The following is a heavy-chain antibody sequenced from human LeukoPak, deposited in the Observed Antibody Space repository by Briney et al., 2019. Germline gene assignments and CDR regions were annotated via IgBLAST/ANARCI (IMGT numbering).Heavy chain of an antibody. CDR3: ARWRRGPFDY. Sequence: GGSLRLSCAASGFAVSDDYMSWVRQAPGKGLDWVSLIYSDGSTYYADSVKGRFTISRDNSKNTLYLQMNSLRPEDTAVYYCARWRRGPFDYWGQGTLVTVSS. CDR2: IYSDGST. V-gene: IGHV3-66*01. CDR1: GFAVSDDY. J-gene: IGHJ4*02.